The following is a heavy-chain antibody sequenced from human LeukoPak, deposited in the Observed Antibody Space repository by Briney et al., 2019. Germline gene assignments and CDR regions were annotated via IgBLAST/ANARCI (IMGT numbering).Heavy chain of an antibody. V-gene: IGHV4-38-2*02. J-gene: IGHJ5*02. CDR3: ATSPVTTWWFDP. CDR2: MFHSGNN. Sequence: SETLSLTCSVSGYSISSGFYWGWIRQPPGKGLEWIGSMFHSGNNYYNPSLKSRVTISVDTSKNQFSLKLSSVTASDTAVYYCATSPVTTWWFDPWGQGTLVTVSS. D-gene: IGHD4-17*01. CDR1: GYSISSGFY.